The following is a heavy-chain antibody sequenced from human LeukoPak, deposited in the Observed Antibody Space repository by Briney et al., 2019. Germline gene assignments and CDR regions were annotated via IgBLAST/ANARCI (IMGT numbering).Heavy chain of an antibody. CDR1: GFTFSNSA. CDR3: AKGDDAFDI. Sequence: PGGSLRLSCAASGFTFSNSAMHWVRQAPGKGLEWVAVLAYDGSNKYYGDSVKGRFSISRDNSKNTLYLQMNSLRAEDTAVYYCAKGDDAFDIWGQGTMVTVSS. V-gene: IGHV3-30*18. J-gene: IGHJ3*02. CDR2: LAYDGSNK.